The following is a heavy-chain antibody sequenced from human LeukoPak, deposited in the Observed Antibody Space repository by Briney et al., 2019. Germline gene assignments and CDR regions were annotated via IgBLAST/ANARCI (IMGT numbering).Heavy chain of an antibody. V-gene: IGHV1-69*05. CDR1: GYTFTGYY. CDR2: IIPIFGTA. J-gene: IGHJ4*02. D-gene: IGHD1-26*01. Sequence: SVKVSCKASGYTFTGYYMHWVRQAPGQGLEWMGGIIPIFGTANYAQKFQGRVTITTDEFTSTAYMELSSLRSEDTAVYYCARGGGSYDGSFDYWGQGTLVTVSS. CDR3: ARGGGSYDGSFDY.